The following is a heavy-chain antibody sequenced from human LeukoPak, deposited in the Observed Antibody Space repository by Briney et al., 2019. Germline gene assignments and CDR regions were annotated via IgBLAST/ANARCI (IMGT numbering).Heavy chain of an antibody. CDR3: ARADCSGSTCYLRRSWFDP. CDR1: GFTFSSFD. Sequence: GGSLRLSCAASGFTFSSFDMNWVRQAPGKGLEWVSSISTSSRYIYYRDSVKGRFTTSRDDAKNSLYLQMNSLRVEDTAVYYCARADCSGSTCYLRRSWFDPWGQGTLVTVSS. CDR2: ISTSSRYI. J-gene: IGHJ5*02. D-gene: IGHD2-2*01. V-gene: IGHV3-21*01.